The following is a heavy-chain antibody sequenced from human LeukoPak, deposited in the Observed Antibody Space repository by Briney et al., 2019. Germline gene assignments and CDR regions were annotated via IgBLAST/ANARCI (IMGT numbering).Heavy chain of an antibody. Sequence: ASVKVSCKASGYTFTSYAMHWVRQAPGQRLEWMGWINAGNGNTKYSQKFQGRVTITRNTSISTAYMELSSLRSEDTAVYYCARFARFLEWLTPRRDWYFDLWGRGTLVTVSS. D-gene: IGHD3-3*01. CDR1: GYTFTSYA. CDR2: INAGNGNT. J-gene: IGHJ2*01. CDR3: ARFARFLEWLTPRRDWYFDL. V-gene: IGHV1-3*01.